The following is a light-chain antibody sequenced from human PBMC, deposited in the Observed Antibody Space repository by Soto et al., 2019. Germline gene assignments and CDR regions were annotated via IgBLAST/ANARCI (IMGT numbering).Light chain of an antibody. CDR2: EGI. CDR3: SSYAGRGTWV. J-gene: IGLJ3*02. Sequence: QSALTQPASVSGSPGQSITISCTGTSSDVGNSNRVSWYQHHPGTDPKVMIYEGIKRPSGVSIRFSGSKSGNTASLTISGLQAEDEADYYCSSYAGRGTWVFGGGTKVTVL. CDR1: SSDVGNSNR. V-gene: IGLV2-23*01.